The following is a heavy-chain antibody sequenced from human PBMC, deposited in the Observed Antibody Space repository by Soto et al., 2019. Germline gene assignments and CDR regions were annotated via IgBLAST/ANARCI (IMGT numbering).Heavy chain of an antibody. V-gene: IGHV3-48*03. J-gene: IGHJ4*02. Sequence: EVQLVESGGALVQPGGSLRLSCAASGFSFSIYEMNWVRKAPGKGLEWISYISSGGINIHYADSVKGRFTISRDNAKNSLYLQMNSLRDEDTAVYYCARDHPNRNYGTCFDYWGQGTLVTVSS. CDR2: ISSGGINI. CDR3: ARDHPNRNYGTCFDY. CDR1: GFSFSIYE. D-gene: IGHD1-7*01.